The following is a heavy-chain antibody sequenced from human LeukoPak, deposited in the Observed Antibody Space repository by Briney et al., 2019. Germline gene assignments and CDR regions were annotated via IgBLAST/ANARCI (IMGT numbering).Heavy chain of an antibody. CDR3: ARGVLSSGYSFDY. CDR2: INPNSGGT. Sequence: ASVTVSCKASGYTFTGYYMHWVRQAPGQGLEWMGWINPNSGGTNYAQKFQGRVTMTRDTSISTAYMELSRLRSDDTAVYYCARGVLSSGYSFDYWGQGTLVTVSS. D-gene: IGHD3-22*01. V-gene: IGHV1-2*02. CDR1: GYTFTGYY. J-gene: IGHJ4*02.